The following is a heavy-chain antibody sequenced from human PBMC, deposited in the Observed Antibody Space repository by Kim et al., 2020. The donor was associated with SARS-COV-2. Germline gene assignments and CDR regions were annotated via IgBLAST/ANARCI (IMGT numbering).Heavy chain of an antibody. CDR1: GFTFSDYY. D-gene: IGHD3-10*01. Sequence: GGSLRLSCAASGFTFSDYYMSWIRQAPGKGLEWVSYISSSGSTIYNTDSVKGRFTISRDNAKNSLYLQMNSLRAEDTAVYYCASTPPWGVTMVRGVAYYFDYWGQGTLVTVSS. CDR3: ASTPPWGVTMVRGVAYYFDY. CDR2: ISSSGSTI. V-gene: IGHV3-11*01. J-gene: IGHJ4*02.